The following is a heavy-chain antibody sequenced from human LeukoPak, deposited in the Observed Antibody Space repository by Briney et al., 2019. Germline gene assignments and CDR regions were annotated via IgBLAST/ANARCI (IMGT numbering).Heavy chain of an antibody. V-gene: IGHV3-66*01. Sequence: PGGSLRLSCAASGFTFSSYAMSWVRQAPGKGLEWVSVIYSGGSTYYADSVKGRFTISRDNSKNTLYLQMNSLRAEDTAVYYCARETYGYGDFGAYFDYWGQGTLVTVSS. CDR3: ARETYGYGDFGAYFDY. J-gene: IGHJ4*02. D-gene: IGHD4-17*01. CDR2: IYSGGST. CDR1: GFTFSSYA.